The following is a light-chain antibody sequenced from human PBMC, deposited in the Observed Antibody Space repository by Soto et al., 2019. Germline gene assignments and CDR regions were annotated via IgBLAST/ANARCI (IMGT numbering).Light chain of an antibody. J-gene: IGKJ1*01. CDR3: QQYNSYST. V-gene: IGKV1-5*03. CDR1: QSISSW. Sequence: DIQMTQSPSTLSASVGDRVTITCRASQSISSWLAWYQQKPGKAPKLLIYKASSLESGVPSRFSGSGSGTEFTLTISSLQPYDFATYYCQQYNSYSTFGQGPKVDIK. CDR2: KAS.